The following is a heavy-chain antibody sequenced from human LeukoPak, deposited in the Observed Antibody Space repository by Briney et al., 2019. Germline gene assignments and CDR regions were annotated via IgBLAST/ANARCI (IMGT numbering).Heavy chain of an antibody. CDR1: GVTLSNYW. CDR2: IKQDGSEK. CDR3: ASNWNYVRGYGMDV. D-gene: IGHD1-7*01. J-gene: IGHJ6*02. Sequence: GGSLGLSCAASGVTLSNYWMSWVRQTPGKGLEWVANIKQDGSEKHYVDSVKGRFTISRDNAKNSLYLQMSNLRAEDTAVYYCASNWNYVRGYGMDVWGQGTTVTVSS. V-gene: IGHV3-7*01.